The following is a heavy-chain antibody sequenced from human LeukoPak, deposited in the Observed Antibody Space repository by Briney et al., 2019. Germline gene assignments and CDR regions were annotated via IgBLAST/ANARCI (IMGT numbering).Heavy chain of an antibody. J-gene: IGHJ3*02. Sequence: SQTLSLTCTVSGGSISSGGYYWSWIRQHPGKGLEWIGYIYYSGSTYYNPSLKSRVTISVDTSKNQFSLKLSSVTAADTAVYYCARNPYDFWSGANDAFDIWGQGTMVTVSS. V-gene: IGHV4-31*03. CDR1: GGSISSGGYY. CDR2: IYYSGST. D-gene: IGHD3-3*01. CDR3: ARNPYDFWSGANDAFDI.